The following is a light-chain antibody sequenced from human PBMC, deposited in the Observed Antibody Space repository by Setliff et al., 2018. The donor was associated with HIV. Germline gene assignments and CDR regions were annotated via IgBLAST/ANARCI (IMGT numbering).Light chain of an antibody. V-gene: IGLV2-23*02. Sequence: QSALTQPASVSGSPGQSITISCTGTSSDVGIYNLVSWFQQHPGKAPKLMIYEVTKRPSGVPDRFSGSKSGNTASLTISGLQAEDEADYYCCSFAGTYIFYVFGSGTKVTVL. J-gene: IGLJ1*01. CDR2: EVT. CDR1: SSDVGIYNL. CDR3: CSFAGTYIFYV.